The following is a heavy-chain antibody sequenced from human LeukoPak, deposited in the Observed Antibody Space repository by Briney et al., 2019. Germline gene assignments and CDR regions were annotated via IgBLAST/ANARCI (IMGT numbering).Heavy chain of an antibody. CDR2: IYTSGST. J-gene: IGHJ6*03. Sequence: SETLSLTCTVSGGSISSYYWSWIRQPAGKGLEWIGRIYTSGSTNYNPSLKSRVNISVDTSKNQFSLKLSSVTAADTAVYYCARDGPDYDILTGYYHLYYYYMDVWGKGTTVTVSS. D-gene: IGHD3-9*01. V-gene: IGHV4-4*07. CDR3: ARDGPDYDILTGYYHLYYYYMDV. CDR1: GGSISSYY.